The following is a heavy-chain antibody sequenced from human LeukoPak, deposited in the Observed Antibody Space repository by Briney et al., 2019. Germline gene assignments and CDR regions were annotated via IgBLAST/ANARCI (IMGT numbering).Heavy chain of an antibody. J-gene: IGHJ4*02. CDR1: GFTFSSYW. Sequence: GGSLRLSCAASGFTFSSYWMHWVRQAPGKGLVWVSRINSDGSSAIYADSVKGRSTISRDNAKNTLYLQMNSLRAEDTAMYYCARDRDHVFDFWGQGTLVTVSS. D-gene: IGHD1-14*01. CDR2: INSDGSSA. V-gene: IGHV3-74*01. CDR3: ARDRDHVFDF.